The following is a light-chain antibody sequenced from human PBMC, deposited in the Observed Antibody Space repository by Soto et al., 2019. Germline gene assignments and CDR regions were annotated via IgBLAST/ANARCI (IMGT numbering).Light chain of an antibody. V-gene: IGLV4-60*02. CDR1: SGHSSYI. Sequence: QSVLTQSSSASASLGSSVKLTCTLSSGHSSYIIAWHQQQPGKAPRYLMKLEGSGNYNKGCGVPDRFSGSSSGADRYLTISNLPFEDEADYYCETWDFNTRVFGGGTKLTVL. CDR2: LEGSGNY. CDR3: ETWDFNTRV. J-gene: IGLJ3*02.